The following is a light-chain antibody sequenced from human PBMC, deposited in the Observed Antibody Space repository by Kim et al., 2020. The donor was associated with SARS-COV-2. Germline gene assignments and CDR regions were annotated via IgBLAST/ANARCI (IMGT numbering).Light chain of an antibody. CDR2: GAS. J-gene: IGKJ1*01. CDR1: QNITIF. CDR3: QQSLAIPRT. V-gene: IGKV1-39*01. Sequence: DIQLTQSPSSLSASVGDRVTITCRATQNITIFLNWYHQKPGQAPKLLIYGASTLQSGVPSRFSGSGSGTDFTLTVSSLQPDDIATYYCQQSLAIPRTFGQGTKVDIK.